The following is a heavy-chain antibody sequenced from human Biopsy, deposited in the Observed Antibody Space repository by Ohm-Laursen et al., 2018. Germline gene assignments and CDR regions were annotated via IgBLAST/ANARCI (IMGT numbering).Heavy chain of an antibody. CDR3: ARQVDFWSGYVDY. D-gene: IGHD3-3*01. CDR2: IYYSGNT. V-gene: IGHV4-39*01. J-gene: IGHJ4*02. CDR1: GGSIISRNHY. Sequence: SETLSLTCRVSGGSIISRNHYWGWLRQSPGKGLEWIGNIYYSGNTDYSPSLKSRVTISVDTSNNQFSLKLRSVTAADTAVYYCARQVDFWSGYVDYWGQGTLVAVSS.